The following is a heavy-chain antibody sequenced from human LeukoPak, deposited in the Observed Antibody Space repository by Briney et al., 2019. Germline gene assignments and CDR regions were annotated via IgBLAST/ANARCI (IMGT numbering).Heavy chain of an antibody. Sequence: ASVKVSCKASGYTFTGYYMHCVRQAPGQGLEWMGWINPNSGGTNYAQKFQGRVTMTRDTSISTAYMELSRLRSDDTAVYYCAKVRGADDDAFDIWGQGTMVTVSS. D-gene: IGHD3-10*01. V-gene: IGHV1-2*02. CDR1: GYTFTGYY. CDR3: AKVRGADDDAFDI. J-gene: IGHJ3*02. CDR2: INPNSGGT.